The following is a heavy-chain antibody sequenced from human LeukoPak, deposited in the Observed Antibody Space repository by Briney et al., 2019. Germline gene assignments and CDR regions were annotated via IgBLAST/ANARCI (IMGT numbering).Heavy chain of an antibody. CDR1: GGSFSGYY. CDR2: INHSGST. CDR3: ARGAGYSSGCRVFDY. Sequence: SETLSLACAVYGGSFSGYYWSWIRQPPGKGLEWIGEINHSGSTNYNPSLKSRVTISVDTSKNQFSLKLSSVTAADTAVYYCARGAGYSSGCRVFDYWGQGTLVTVSS. J-gene: IGHJ4*02. V-gene: IGHV4-34*01. D-gene: IGHD6-19*01.